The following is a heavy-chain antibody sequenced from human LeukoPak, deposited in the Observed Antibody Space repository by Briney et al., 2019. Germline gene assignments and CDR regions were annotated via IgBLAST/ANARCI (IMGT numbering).Heavy chain of an antibody. Sequence: SETLSLTCIVSGSSISSGTYYWGWIRQPPGKGLEWIGYIYYSGSTNYNPSLKSRVTISVDTSKNQFSLKLSSVTAADTAVYYCARDYYGSGSSYYYYYGMDVWGQGTTVTVSS. CDR1: GSSISSGTYY. CDR3: ARDYYGSGSSYYYYYGMDV. V-gene: IGHV4-61*01. D-gene: IGHD3-10*01. J-gene: IGHJ6*02. CDR2: IYYSGST.